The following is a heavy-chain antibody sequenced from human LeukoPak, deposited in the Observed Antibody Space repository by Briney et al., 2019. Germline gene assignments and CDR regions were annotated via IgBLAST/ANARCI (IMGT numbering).Heavy chain of an antibody. V-gene: IGHV3-7*03. CDR3: ARAEMPATTKGGYFDY. CDR2: IKQDGSEE. J-gene: IGHJ4*02. CDR1: GFTFSMYW. Sequence: PGESLRLSCAASGFTFSMYWITWVRQAPGKGLEWVANIKQDGSEEYYVDSVKGRFTISRDNVKNSLYLQMNSLKTEDTAVYYCARAEMPATTKGGYFDYWGQGTLVTVSS. D-gene: IGHD5-24*01.